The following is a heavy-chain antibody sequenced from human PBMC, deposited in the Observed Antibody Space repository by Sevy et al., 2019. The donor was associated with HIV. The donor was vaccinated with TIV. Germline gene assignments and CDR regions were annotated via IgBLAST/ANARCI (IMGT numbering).Heavy chain of an antibody. J-gene: IGHJ6*02. V-gene: IGHV3-53*01. CDR2: IYRGGST. D-gene: IGHD2-15*01. Sequence: GGSLRLSCAASEFTVSSNYMSWVRQAPGKGLEWVSVIYRGGSTYYADSAKGRFTIFRDNSQNTVYLQMNSLRAEDTAVYDGEREDIVLGEGNYYGMDVWGQGTTVTVSS. CDR1: EFTVSSNY. CDR3: EREDIVLGEGNYYGMDV.